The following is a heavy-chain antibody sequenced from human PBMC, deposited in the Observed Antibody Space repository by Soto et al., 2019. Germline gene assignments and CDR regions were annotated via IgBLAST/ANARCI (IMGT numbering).Heavy chain of an antibody. V-gene: IGHV3-53*01. J-gene: IGHJ5*02. D-gene: IGHD3-10*01. Sequence: PGGSLRLSSTTSGFTVSSSHMSWVRQAPGKGLEWVSVIYSGGSSYYAVSVQGRFTISRDNSKNTVYLQMNSLRGEDTAMYYCARLGPYGSESYSFRYNWFDPWGQGTLVTDSS. CDR3: ARLGPYGSESYSFRYNWFDP. CDR2: IYSGGSS. CDR1: GFTVSSSH.